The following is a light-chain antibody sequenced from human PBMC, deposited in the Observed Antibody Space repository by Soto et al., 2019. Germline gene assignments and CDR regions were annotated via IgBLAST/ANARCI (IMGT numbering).Light chain of an antibody. CDR2: EVT. V-gene: IGLV2-14*01. CDR1: SSDVGAYNY. J-gene: IGLJ1*01. CDR3: SSKRDSSTIFV. Sequence: QSVLTQPAAVSGSPGQSITISCTGTSSDVGAYNYVSWYQHHPGKVPKLLIYEVTNRPSGVSDRFSGSKSGNTASLTISGLQAEHEADYYCSSKRDSSTIFVFGHGTQLT.